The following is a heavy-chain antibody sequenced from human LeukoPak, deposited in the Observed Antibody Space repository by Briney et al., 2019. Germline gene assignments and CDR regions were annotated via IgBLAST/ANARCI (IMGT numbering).Heavy chain of an antibody. V-gene: IGHV4-59*01. CDR1: GASFSNDY. CDR3: ARASEGIGYFDT. Sequence: SETLSLTCTVSGASFSNDYWSWVRQAPGKGLEWIGYIYHNGRTNYSPSLKSRIIMSIDTSQNQFSLKLTSVTAADTAVYYCARASEGIGYFDTWGRGSLVTVSS. D-gene: IGHD3-3*01. CDR2: IYHNGRT. J-gene: IGHJ4*02.